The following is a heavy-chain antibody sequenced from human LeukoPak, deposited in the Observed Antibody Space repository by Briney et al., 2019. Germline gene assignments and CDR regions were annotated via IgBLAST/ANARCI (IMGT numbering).Heavy chain of an antibody. Sequence: GASVKVSCKASGYTFTVYYMHWVRQAPGQGLERMGWINPNSGGTNYAQKFQGRVTMTRDTSISTAYMELSRLRSDDTAVYYCARGQLAREEAFDYWGQGTLVTVSS. CDR2: INPNSGGT. V-gene: IGHV1-2*02. J-gene: IGHJ4*02. CDR3: ARGQLAREEAFDY. CDR1: GYTFTVYY. D-gene: IGHD6-6*01.